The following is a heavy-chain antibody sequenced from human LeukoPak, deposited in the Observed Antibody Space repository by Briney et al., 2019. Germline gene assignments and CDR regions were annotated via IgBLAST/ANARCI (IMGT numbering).Heavy chain of an antibody. CDR1: GGSISSSSYY. D-gene: IGHD2-21*01. V-gene: IGHV4-39*02. J-gene: IGHJ4*02. Sequence: SETLSLTCSVSGGSISSSSYYWGWICQSPGKGLELIGSMYYRGTTYKNSSLKSRLTLSIDTSNNQFSLKLTSVTAADTAVYYCAREYSRSVVAGSRPDLWGQGLLVTVSS. CDR3: AREYSRSVVAGSRPDL. CDR2: MYYRGTT.